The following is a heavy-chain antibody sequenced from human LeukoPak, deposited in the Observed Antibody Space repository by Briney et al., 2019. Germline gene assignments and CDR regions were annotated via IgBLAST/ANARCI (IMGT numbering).Heavy chain of an antibody. CDR1: GYSFNTFM. V-gene: IGHV5-51*01. Sequence: GESLKISCQTSGYSFNTFMIAWVRQAPGRGLEWMGLVYPLDSETRYGPSFQGQVTISADKSTSSAFLQWDSLKASDTAMYYCARRNYDILTGYYNDYFDYWGQGTLVTVSS. J-gene: IGHJ4*02. CDR2: VYPLDSET. CDR3: ARRNYDILTGYYNDYFDY. D-gene: IGHD3-9*01.